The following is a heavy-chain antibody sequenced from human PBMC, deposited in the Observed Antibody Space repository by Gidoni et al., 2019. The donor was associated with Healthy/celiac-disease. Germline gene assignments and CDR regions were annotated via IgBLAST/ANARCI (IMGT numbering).Heavy chain of an antibody. CDR2: IKQDGSEK. CDR3: AREWCSGGSCYGYFDY. D-gene: IGHD2-15*01. J-gene: IGHJ4*02. CDR1: GFTFISYW. V-gene: IGHV3-7*05. Sequence: EVQLVESGGGLVQPGGSLRLSCAASGFTFISYWMSWVRQAPGKGLEWVANIKQDGSEKYYVDSVKGRITISRDNAKNSLYLQMNSLRAEDTAVYYCAREWCSGGSCYGYFDYWGQGTLVTVSS.